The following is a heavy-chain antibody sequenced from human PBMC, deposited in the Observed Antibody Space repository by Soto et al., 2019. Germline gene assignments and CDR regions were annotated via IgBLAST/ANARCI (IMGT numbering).Heavy chain of an antibody. V-gene: IGHV1-18*01. D-gene: IGHD3-10*01. J-gene: IGHJ6*02. CDR2: ISAYNGNT. Sequence: ASVKVSFKASGYTFTSYGISWVRQAPGQGLEWMGWISAYNGNTNYAQKLQGRVTMTTDTSTSTAYMELRSLRSDDTAVYYCARGPTELWFGELRYYYGMDVWGQGTTVTVSS. CDR1: GYTFTSYG. CDR3: ARGPTELWFGELRYYYGMDV.